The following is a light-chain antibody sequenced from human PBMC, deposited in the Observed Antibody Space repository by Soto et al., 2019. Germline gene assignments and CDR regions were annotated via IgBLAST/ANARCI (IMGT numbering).Light chain of an antibody. J-gene: IGKJ5*01. V-gene: IGKV3-15*01. CDR1: QSVSGN. CDR2: GAY. Sequence: EIVMSLSPGTLSASPGERATLSCSASQSVSGNLAWYQQKPGQAPRLIIYGAYTRAPGIPDRFSGGGSGTEYTLTIGRLQPEDFALYYCQEYHDGPPITLGQGKRLEIK. CDR3: QEYHDGPPIT.